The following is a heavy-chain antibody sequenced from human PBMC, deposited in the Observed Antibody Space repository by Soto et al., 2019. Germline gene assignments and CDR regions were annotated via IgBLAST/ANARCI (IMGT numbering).Heavy chain of an antibody. V-gene: IGHV4-39*01. CDR3: AGGDYYHSSGYYFYYYTMDV. CDR2: VYYGGST. Sequence: SETLSLTCTVSGGSISSSSYYWGWIRQPPGKGLEWIGNVYYGGSTYYNPSLKSRVTISVETSKSQFSLKLSSVIAADTAVYYCAGGDYYHSSGYYFYYYTMDVWGQGTTVTSP. J-gene: IGHJ6*02. D-gene: IGHD3-22*01. CDR1: GGSISSSSYY.